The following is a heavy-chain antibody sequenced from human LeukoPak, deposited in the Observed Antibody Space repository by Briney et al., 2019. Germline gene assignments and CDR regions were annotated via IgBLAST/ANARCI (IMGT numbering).Heavy chain of an antibody. J-gene: IGHJ4*02. D-gene: IGHD6-19*01. Sequence: PGGSLRLSCAASGFTFSNYAMSWVRQAPGKGLEWVSAISGSGTYTYYADSVKGRFTISRDNSRNTLHLQINSLRAEDTAVYYCAKDSSSSGFSAACNFDYWGQGTLVAVSS. V-gene: IGHV3-23*01. CDR3: AKDSSSSGFSAACNFDY. CDR1: GFTFSNYA. CDR2: ISGSGTYT.